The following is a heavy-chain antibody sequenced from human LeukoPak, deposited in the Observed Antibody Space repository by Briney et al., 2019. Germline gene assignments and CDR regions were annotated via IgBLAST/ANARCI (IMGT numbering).Heavy chain of an antibody. V-gene: IGHV3-74*01. D-gene: IGHD2-21*01. CDR1: GFTFSTYW. Sequence: GGSLRLSCAASGFTFSTYWMHWVRQAPGKGLVWVSRINPDGSTTTYADSVKGRFTISRDNAKSTLYLQMNSFRAEDTAVYYCARICSGGNCYVDSWGQGTLVTVSS. J-gene: IGHJ4*02. CDR2: INPDGSTT. CDR3: ARICSGGNCYVDS.